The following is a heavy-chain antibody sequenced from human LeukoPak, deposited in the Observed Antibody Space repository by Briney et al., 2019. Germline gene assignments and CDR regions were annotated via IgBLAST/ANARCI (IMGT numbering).Heavy chain of an antibody. V-gene: IGHV3-21*01. J-gene: IGHJ4*02. Sequence: GGSLRLSCAASGFTFSSYSMNWVRQAPGKGLEWVSFISTSSSYIYYADSVKGRFTISRDNAKNSLSLQMNSLRAEDTAVYYCARDYGGSSPFDYWGQGTLVTVSS. D-gene: IGHD4-23*01. CDR2: ISTSSSYI. CDR3: ARDYGGSSPFDY. CDR1: GFTFSSYS.